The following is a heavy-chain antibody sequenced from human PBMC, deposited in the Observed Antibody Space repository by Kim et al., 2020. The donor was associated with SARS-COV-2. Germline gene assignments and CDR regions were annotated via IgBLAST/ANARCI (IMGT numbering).Heavy chain of an antibody. D-gene: IGHD2-2*01. CDR2: IYDSGST. V-gene: IGHV4-30-2*01. CDR3: ARGAPEKCSSTNCPYGCFDP. Sequence: SETLSLTCAVSGGSISSGGYSWTWIRQPPGEGLEWIGYIYDSGSTYYNPSLRSRVTISADRSKNHFSLKLSSVTAADTAVYYCARGAPEKCSSTNCPYGCFDPWGQGTLVTVSS. J-gene: IGHJ5*02. CDR1: GGSISSGGYS.